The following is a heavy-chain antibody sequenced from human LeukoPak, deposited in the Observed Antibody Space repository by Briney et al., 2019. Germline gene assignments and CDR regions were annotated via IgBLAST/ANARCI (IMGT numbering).Heavy chain of an antibody. D-gene: IGHD3-10*01. J-gene: IGHJ3*02. CDR2: IYYSGST. CDR1: GGSVSSGSYY. CDR3: ARESITMVRGVTYDAFDI. Sequence: PSETLSLTCTVSGGSVSSGSYYRSWIRQPPGKGLEWIGYIYYSGSTNYNPSLKSRVTISVDTSKNQFSLKLSPVTAADTAVYYCARESITMVRGVTYDAFDIWGQGTMVTVSS. V-gene: IGHV4-61*01.